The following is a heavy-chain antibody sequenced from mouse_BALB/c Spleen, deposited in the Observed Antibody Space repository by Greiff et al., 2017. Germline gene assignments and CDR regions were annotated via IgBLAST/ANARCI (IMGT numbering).Heavy chain of an antibody. CDR1: GFTFSSFG. D-gene: IGHD2-14*01. CDR3: ERQSVRRGGMDY. J-gene: IGHJ4*01. CDR2: ISSGSSTI. Sequence: EVKLVESGGGLVQPGGSRKLSCAASGFTFSSFGMHWVRQAPEKGLEWVAYISSGSSTIYYADTVKGRFTISRDNPKNTLFLQMTSLRSEDTAMYYCERQSVRRGGMDYWGQGTSVTVSS. V-gene: IGHV5-17*02.